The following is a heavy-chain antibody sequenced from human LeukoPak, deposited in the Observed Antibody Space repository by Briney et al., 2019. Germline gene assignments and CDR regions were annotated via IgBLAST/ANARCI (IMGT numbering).Heavy chain of an antibody. D-gene: IGHD3-3*01. CDR3: ARVTRDFWSGYVNFDY. J-gene: IGHJ4*02. V-gene: IGHV1-18*01. CDR2: ISAYNGNT. CDR1: GHTFTSYG. Sequence: GASVKVSCKASGHTFTSYGISWVRQAPGQGLEWMGWISAYNGNTNYAQKLQGRVTMTTDTSTSTAYMELRSLRSDDTAVYYCARVTRDFWSGYVNFDYWGQGTLVTVSS.